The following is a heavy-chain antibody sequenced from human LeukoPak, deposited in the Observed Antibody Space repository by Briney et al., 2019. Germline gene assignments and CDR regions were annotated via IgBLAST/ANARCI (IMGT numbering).Heavy chain of an antibody. Sequence: GGSLRLSCAASGFTFSSYWMHWVRRAPGKGLVWVSRINTDGSSTSYADSVKGRFTISRDNAKNTLYLQMNSLRAEDTAVYYCARDTAIVGAPTYRDYWGQGTLVTVSS. CDR3: ARDTAIVGAPTYRDY. J-gene: IGHJ4*02. CDR1: GFTFSSYW. D-gene: IGHD1-26*01. CDR2: INTDGSST. V-gene: IGHV3-74*01.